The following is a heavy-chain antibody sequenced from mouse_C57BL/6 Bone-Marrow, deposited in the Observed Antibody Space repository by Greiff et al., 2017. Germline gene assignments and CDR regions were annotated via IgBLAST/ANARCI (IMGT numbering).Heavy chain of an antibody. Sequence: DVQLVESGEGLVKPGGSLTLSCAASGFTFSSYAMSWVRQTPEKRLEWVAYISSGGDYIYYADTVKGRFTISRDNARNTLYLQMSSLKSEDTAMYYCTRAPNWYFDVWGTGTTVTVSS. J-gene: IGHJ1*03. V-gene: IGHV5-9-1*02. CDR3: TRAPNWYFDV. CDR2: ISSGGDYI. CDR1: GFTFSSYA.